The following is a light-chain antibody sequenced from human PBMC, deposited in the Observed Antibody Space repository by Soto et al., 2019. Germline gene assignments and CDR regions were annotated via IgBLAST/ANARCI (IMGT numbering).Light chain of an antibody. CDR1: SSNIGAEYD. CDR3: QSYDSSLSVVV. Sequence: QSVLTQPSSVSGAPGQTVTISCTGSSSNIGAEYDVHWYQQLPGGAPKLLIYESNDRLSGVPDRFSGSKSGASASLAITGLQAEDEANYYCQSYDSSLSVVVFGGGTKLTVL. V-gene: IGLV1-40*01. J-gene: IGLJ2*01. CDR2: ESN.